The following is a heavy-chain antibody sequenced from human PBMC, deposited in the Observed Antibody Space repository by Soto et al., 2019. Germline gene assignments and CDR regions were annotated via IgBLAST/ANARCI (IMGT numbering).Heavy chain of an antibody. CDR3: AVGASLGYFSSTSCPP. CDR2: INPKNGAT. J-gene: IGHJ5*02. D-gene: IGHD2-2*01. CDR1: GYSFTGYS. Sequence: GASVKVSCKASGYSFTGYSMHWVRQAPGQGLEWMGWINPKNGATNYARKFQGWVTMIRDTSISTVYMELRNLKSDDTAVYSCAVGASLGYFSSTSCPPWGQGTQVTVAS. V-gene: IGHV1-2*04.